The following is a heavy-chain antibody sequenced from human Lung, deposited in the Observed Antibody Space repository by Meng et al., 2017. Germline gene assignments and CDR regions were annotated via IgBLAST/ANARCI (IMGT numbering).Heavy chain of an antibody. CDR2: ISESGNYR. CDR3: ARGDGSGSLFEN. CDR1: GFTLSVYS. V-gene: IGHV3-21*01. Sequence: EVQLVESGGGLVKPGGSLSLSCAASGFTLSVYSMNWVRRAPGQGLEWVSSISESGNYRYYADSVKGRFTVTRDNAKNSLYLQMNSLRAEDTAVYYCARGDGSGSLFENWGQGTLVTVSS. D-gene: IGHD3-10*01. J-gene: IGHJ4*02.